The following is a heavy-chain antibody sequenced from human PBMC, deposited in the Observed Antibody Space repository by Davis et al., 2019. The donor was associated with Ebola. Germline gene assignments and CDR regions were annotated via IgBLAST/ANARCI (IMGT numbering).Heavy chain of an antibody. CDR2: IKEDGGEK. Sequence: GESLKISCAASGLIFNNYWMSWIRQAPGKGPEWVAIIKEDGGEKYYVDSVKGRFTISRDNAKNSFFLEMNSLRAEDTAFYYCASGDGRGRSYDMDVWGQGTTVTVSS. J-gene: IGHJ6*03. CDR1: GLIFNNYW. CDR3: ASGDGRGRSYDMDV. D-gene: IGHD3/OR15-3a*01. V-gene: IGHV3-7*03.